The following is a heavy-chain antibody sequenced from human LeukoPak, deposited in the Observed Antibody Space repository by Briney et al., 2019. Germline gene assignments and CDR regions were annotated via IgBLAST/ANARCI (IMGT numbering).Heavy chain of an antibody. CDR3: ASTVDIVATRFDY. CDR2: INPKSGAT. CDR1: GYTFTDYY. J-gene: IGHJ4*02. D-gene: IGHD5-12*01. V-gene: IGHV1-2*02. Sequence: ASVKVSCKTSGYTFTDYYIHWVRQAPGQGLEWMGWINPKSGATDFAQKFQGRITLTRDTSITTAHMEMNRLTSDDTAVYYCASTVDIVATRFDYWGQGTLVTVSS.